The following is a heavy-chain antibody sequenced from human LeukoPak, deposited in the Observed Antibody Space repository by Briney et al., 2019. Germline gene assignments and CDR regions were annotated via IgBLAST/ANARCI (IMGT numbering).Heavy chain of an antibody. Sequence: GGSLRLSCAASGFTISSYWMSWVRQAPGKGLEWVANIKQDGSEKYYVDSVKGRFTISRDNAKNSLYLQMNSLRAEDTAVYYCARDPSKDTWGQGTLVTVSS. J-gene: IGHJ5*02. D-gene: IGHD2-2*01. V-gene: IGHV3-7*01. CDR2: IKQDGSEK. CDR3: ARDPSKDT. CDR1: GFTISSYW.